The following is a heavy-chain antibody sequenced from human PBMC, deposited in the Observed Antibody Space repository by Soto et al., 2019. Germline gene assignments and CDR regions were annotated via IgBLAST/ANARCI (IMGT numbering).Heavy chain of an antibody. CDR1: GDSISSSFYY. V-gene: IGHV4-39*02. J-gene: IGHJ5*02. CDR3: SGEQFASVSS. Sequence: SETLSLTCTVSGDSISSSFYYWGWVRQPPGKGLEWIGTIHYTGSTFYNPSLKSRLILSVDTSKNQFSLMLTSVTAADTAVYYCSGEQFASVSSWAQGTPVTVSS. CDR2: IHYTGST. D-gene: IGHD2-2*01.